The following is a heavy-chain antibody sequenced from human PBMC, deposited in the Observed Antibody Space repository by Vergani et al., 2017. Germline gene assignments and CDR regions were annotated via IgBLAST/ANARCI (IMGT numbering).Heavy chain of an antibody. J-gene: IGHJ4*02. Sequence: QVQLVQSGAEVKKPGASVKLPCKSSGYSFTNFGVTWVRQAPGQGLEWMGWINSKSGVTKYVDSLQRRVTMTRDTSTRTTYMELRSLSSDDTAVYCCAGVDMLDGYYFFDYWGQGTPVTVSS. V-gene: IGHV1-18*01. CDR2: INSKSGVT. CDR3: AGVDMLDGYYFFDY. CDR1: GYSFTNFG. D-gene: IGHD3-9*01.